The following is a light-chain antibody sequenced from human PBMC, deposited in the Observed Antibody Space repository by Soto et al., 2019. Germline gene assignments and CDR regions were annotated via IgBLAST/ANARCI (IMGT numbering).Light chain of an antibody. CDR2: KAS. V-gene: IGKV1-5*03. CDR1: QTISSW. Sequence: DIQMTQSPSTLSGSVGDRFTITCRVSQTISSWLAWYPPTPGKAPKVLIYKASTLKSGVPSRFSGSGAGTECTRTISSLQPDDFETDDCQHYNSYSEAFGQGTKVDIK. CDR3: QHYNSYSEA. J-gene: IGKJ1*01.